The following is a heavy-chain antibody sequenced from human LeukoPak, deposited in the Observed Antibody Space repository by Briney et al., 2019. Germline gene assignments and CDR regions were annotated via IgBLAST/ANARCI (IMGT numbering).Heavy chain of an antibody. J-gene: IGHJ5*02. V-gene: IGHV3-30*02. CDR3: ARTLLYYYDSSGLHP. Sequence: QSGGSLRLSCTASGFTFSSYGMHWVRQAPGKGLEWVAFIRYDGSNKYYADSVKGRFTISRDNSKNTLYLQMNSLRAEDTAVYYCARTLLYYYDSSGLHPWGQGTLVTVSS. D-gene: IGHD3-22*01. CDR1: GFTFSSYG. CDR2: IRYDGSNK.